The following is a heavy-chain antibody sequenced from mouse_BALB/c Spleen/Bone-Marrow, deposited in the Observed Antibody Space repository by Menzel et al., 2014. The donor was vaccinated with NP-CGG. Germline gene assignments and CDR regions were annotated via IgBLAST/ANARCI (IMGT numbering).Heavy chain of an antibody. CDR2: INPDSSTI. J-gene: IGHJ1*01. CDR3: ARLNYYGNLFV. CDR1: GFDFSRYW. V-gene: IGHV4-1*02. D-gene: IGHD1-1*01. Sequence: EVKLVEPGGGLVQPGGSLKLSCAASGFDFSRYWMSWVRQAPGKGLEWIGEINPDSSTINYTPSLKDKFIISRDNAKNTLYLQMSKVRSEDTALYYCARLNYYGNLFVWGAGTTVTASS.